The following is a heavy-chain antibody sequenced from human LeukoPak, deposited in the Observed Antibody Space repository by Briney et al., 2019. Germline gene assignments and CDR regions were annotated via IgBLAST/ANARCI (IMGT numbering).Heavy chain of an antibody. V-gene: IGHV1-2*06. J-gene: IGHJ6*02. CDR2: INPNSGGT. D-gene: IGHD2-2*01. CDR1: GYSFTSNY. Sequence: ASVRVSCKASGYSFTSNYIHWVRQAPGQGLEWMGRINPNSGGTNYAQKFQGRVTMTRDTSISTVYMELSRLRSDDTAVYYCARDGGYCSSGTVCYSRAEYYYYGMDVWGQGTTVTVS. CDR3: ARDGGYCSSGTVCYSRAEYYYYGMDV.